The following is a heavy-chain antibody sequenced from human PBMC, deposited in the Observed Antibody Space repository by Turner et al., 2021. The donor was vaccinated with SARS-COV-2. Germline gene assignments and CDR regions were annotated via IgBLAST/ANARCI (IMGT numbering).Heavy chain of an antibody. V-gene: IGHV3-21*01. J-gene: IGHJ3*02. Sequence: EVQMAESGGGLVKPGGSLRLSCVAAGFTVSSYSMNWVRQAPGKGLEWVSSIRSSSSYIYYADSVKGRFTISRDNAKNSLYLQMNSLRAEDTAVYYCARDVPTYYYDSSGYYTDAFDIWGQGTMVTVSS. CDR3: ARDVPTYYYDSSGYYTDAFDI. CDR2: IRSSSSYI. CDR1: GFTVSSYS. D-gene: IGHD3-22*01.